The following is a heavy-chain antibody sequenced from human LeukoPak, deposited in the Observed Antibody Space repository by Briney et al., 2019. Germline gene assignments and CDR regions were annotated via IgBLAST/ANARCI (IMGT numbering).Heavy chain of an antibody. J-gene: IGHJ4*02. CDR1: GFTFSSFV. CDR2: ISSDGSNQ. D-gene: IGHD1-26*01. CDR3: ARGPIDYSGSYFDY. V-gene: IGHV3-30*03. Sequence: GGSLRLSCAASGFTFSSFVMHWVRQAPGKGLEWVAVISSDGSNQYYADSVKGRFTISRDNSKNTLYLQMNSLRTEDTAVFYCARGPIDYSGSYFDYWGQGTLVTVSS.